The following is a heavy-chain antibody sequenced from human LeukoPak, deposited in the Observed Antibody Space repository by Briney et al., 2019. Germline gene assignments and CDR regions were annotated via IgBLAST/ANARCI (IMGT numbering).Heavy chain of an antibody. CDR2: ISASTGTT. CDR1: GFTFTNYG. V-gene: IGHV1-18*01. D-gene: IGHD1-26*01. Sequence: GASVKASCKASGFTFTNYGISWVRQAPGQGLEWMGWISASTGTTNYAQNVQGRVTMTRDTSTTTAYMELRSLRSDDSAVYYCARRSSIVGAPSDYWGQGTLVTVSS. J-gene: IGHJ4*02. CDR3: ARRSSIVGAPSDY.